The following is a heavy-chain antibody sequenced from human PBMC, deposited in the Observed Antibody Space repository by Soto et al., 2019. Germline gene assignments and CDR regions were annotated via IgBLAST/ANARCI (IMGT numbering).Heavy chain of an antibody. CDR1: GFTVSSKY. D-gene: IGHD2-15*01. J-gene: IGHJ6*03. CDR2: INSGGST. Sequence: GGSLRLSCAASGFTVSSKYMSWVRQAPGRGLEWVSLINSGGSTSHADSVKGRFTISRDNSKNTLYLQMNSPRDEGTAVYYCARDGLKCSGGRCFGVPMDVWGKATTVTVSS. CDR3: ARDGLKCSGGRCFGVPMDV. V-gene: IGHV3-66*01.